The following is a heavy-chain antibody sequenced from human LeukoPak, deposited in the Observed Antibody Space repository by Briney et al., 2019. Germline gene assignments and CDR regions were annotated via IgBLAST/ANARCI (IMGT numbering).Heavy chain of an antibody. V-gene: IGHV3-23*01. CDR1: GFTFSSYA. Sequence: GGSLRLSCAASGFTFSSYAMSWVRPAPGKGLEWVSAISGSGGSTYYADSVKGRFTISRDNSKNTLYLQRNSLRAEDTAVYYCAKDPQQWLVQGFDPWGQGTLVTVSS. D-gene: IGHD6-19*01. CDR3: AKDPQQWLVQGFDP. J-gene: IGHJ5*02. CDR2: ISGSGGST.